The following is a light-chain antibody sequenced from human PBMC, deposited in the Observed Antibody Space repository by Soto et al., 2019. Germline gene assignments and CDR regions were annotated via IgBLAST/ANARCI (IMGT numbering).Light chain of an antibody. CDR3: SSYTSSSTYV. CDR1: SSDVGGYNY. Sequence: QSVLSQPGSVSGSPGQSITVSCTGASSDVGGYNYVSWYQQHPGKAPRLMIYDVSNRPSGVPNRFSGSKSGNTASLTISGLQAEDEADYYCSSYTSSSTYVFGTGTKATVL. CDR2: DVS. V-gene: IGLV2-14*01. J-gene: IGLJ1*01.